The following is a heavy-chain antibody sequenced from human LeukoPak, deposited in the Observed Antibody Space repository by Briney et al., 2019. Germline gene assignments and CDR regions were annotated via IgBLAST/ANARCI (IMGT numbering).Heavy chain of an antibody. CDR2: ISGSGGST. CDR3: ARSAGWFDP. V-gene: IGHV3-23*01. CDR1: GIIFSNYW. Sequence: GGSLRLSCAASGIIFSNYWMHWVRQAPGKGLEWVSAISGSGGSTYYADSVKGRFTISRDNSKNTLYLQMNSLRAEDTAVYYCARSAGWFDPWGQGTLVTVSS. J-gene: IGHJ5*02.